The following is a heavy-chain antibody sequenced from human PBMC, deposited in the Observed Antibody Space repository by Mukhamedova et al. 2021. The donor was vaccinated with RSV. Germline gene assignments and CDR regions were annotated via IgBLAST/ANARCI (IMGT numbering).Heavy chain of an antibody. CDR3: AIDLKYGSGSHHFDAMDV. D-gene: IGHD3-10*01. CDR2: IRQDGSDQ. V-gene: IGHV3-7*03. Sequence: WVANIRQDGSDQYYVDSVKGRFTIFRDNAENSVFLQMNSLRAEDTAVYYCAIDLKYGSGSHHFDAMDVWGQGTTVTVS. J-gene: IGHJ6*02.